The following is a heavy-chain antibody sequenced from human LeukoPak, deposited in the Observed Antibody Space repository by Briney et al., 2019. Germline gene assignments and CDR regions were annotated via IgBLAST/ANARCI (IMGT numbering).Heavy chain of an antibody. CDR3: AKDEGLWFGERAFDI. V-gene: IGHV3-23*01. Sequence: GGSLRLSCAASGFTLSSYAMNWVRHAPGKGLDWVSFISTSGGTTYYADTVKGRFTISRDNSKNTLYLQMNILSVEDTAVYYCAKDEGLWFGERAFDIWGHGTMVTVSS. D-gene: IGHD3-10*01. CDR2: ISTSGGTT. J-gene: IGHJ3*02. CDR1: GFTLSSYA.